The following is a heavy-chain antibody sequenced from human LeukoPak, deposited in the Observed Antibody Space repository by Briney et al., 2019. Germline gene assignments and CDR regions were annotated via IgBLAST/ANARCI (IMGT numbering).Heavy chain of an antibody. CDR1: GFTFSTYP. V-gene: IGHV3-23*01. CDR2: ISDSGGNT. CDR3: AGWYDNSAYG. J-gene: IGHJ4*02. D-gene: IGHD3-22*01. Sequence: GGSLRLSCAASGFTFSTYPMSWVRQAPGKGLDWVSAISDSGGNTQYADSVKGRFTISRDNSKNTLYLQMNNLRVEDTAVYYCAGWYDNSAYGWGQGTLVTVSS.